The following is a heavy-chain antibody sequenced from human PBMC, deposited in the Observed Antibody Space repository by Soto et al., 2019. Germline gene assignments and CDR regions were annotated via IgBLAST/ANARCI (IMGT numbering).Heavy chain of an antibody. CDR1: GYSFTSYW. J-gene: IGHJ5*02. Sequence: PGESLKISCKGSGYSFTSYWISWVRQMPGKGLEWMGRIDPSDSYTNYSPSFQGHVTISADKSISTAYLQWSSLKASDTAMYYCARRHSSSSAFDPLCQGTLVTVSS. V-gene: IGHV5-10-1*01. CDR3: ARRHSSSSAFDP. CDR2: IDPSDSYT. D-gene: IGHD6-13*01.